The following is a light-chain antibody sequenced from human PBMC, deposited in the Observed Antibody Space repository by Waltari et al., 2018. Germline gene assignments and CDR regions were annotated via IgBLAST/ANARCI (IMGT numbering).Light chain of an antibody. CDR1: RSNIGAGYD. V-gene: IGLV1-40*01. CDR2: DNR. Sequence: QSVLTQPHSVSGASGQRVTISCTGSRSNIGAGYDVHWYQQLPGTSPKLLIYDNRSRPSGVPDRFSGSKSGTSASLAITGLQAEDEAAYYCQSFDNSLSGVVFGGGTKLTVL. CDR3: QSFDNSLSGVV. J-gene: IGLJ2*01.